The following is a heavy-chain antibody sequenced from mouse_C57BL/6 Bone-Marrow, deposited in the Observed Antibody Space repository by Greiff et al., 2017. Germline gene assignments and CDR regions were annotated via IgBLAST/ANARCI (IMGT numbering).Heavy chain of an antibody. CDR2: IDPSDSET. CDR3: AREYYGSRSWYFDV. V-gene: IGHV1-52*01. D-gene: IGHD1-1*01. J-gene: IGHJ1*03. CDR1: GYTFTSYW. Sequence: QVQLQQPGAELVRPGSSVKLSCKASGYTFTSYWMHWVKQRPIQGLEWIGNIDPSDSETHYNQKFKDKATLTVDKSSSTAYMQLSSLTSEGSAVYYCAREYYGSRSWYFDVWGTGTTVTVSS.